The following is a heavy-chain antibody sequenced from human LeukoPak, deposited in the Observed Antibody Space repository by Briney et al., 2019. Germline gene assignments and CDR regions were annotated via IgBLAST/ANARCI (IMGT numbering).Heavy chain of an antibody. CDR1: GFSFSSYA. Sequence: PGGSLRLSCAASGFSFSSYAMHWVRQAPGKGLEWVAVMSSDGTNTYYAASVKGRFTISRDISKNTLYLQMNSLRAEDTAVYYCAREVSVVRGVNWGQGTLVTVSS. D-gene: IGHD3-10*01. V-gene: IGHV3-30-3*01. CDR3: AREVSVVRGVN. CDR2: MSSDGTNT. J-gene: IGHJ4*02.